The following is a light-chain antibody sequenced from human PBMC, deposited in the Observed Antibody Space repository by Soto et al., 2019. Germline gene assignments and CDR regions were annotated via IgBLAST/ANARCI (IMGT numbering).Light chain of an antibody. CDR3: SSYTSSSTLYVV. CDR1: SSDVGGYNY. J-gene: IGLJ2*01. CDR2: DVS. Sequence: QSALTQPASVSGSPGQSITISCTGTSSDVGGYNYASWYQQHPGKAPKLMIYDVSNRPSGVSNRFSGSKSGNTASLTISGLQAEDEADYYCSSYTSSSTLYVVFGGGTQLTVL. V-gene: IGLV2-14*01.